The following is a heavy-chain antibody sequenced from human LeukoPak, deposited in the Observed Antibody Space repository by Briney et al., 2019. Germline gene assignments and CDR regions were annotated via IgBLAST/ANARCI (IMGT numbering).Heavy chain of an antibody. Sequence: PGGSLRLSCAASGFTFSSYSMNWVRQAPGKGLEWASSISSSSSYIYYADSVKGRFTISRDNAKNSLYLQMNSLRAEDTAVYYCARDLNYYGSGKVYWGQGTLVTVSS. CDR1: GFTFSSYS. CDR3: ARDLNYYGSGKVY. J-gene: IGHJ4*02. D-gene: IGHD3-10*01. V-gene: IGHV3-21*01. CDR2: ISSSSSYI.